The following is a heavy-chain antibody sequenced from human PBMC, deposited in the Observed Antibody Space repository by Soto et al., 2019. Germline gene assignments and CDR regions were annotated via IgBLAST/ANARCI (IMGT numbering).Heavy chain of an antibody. CDR1: GYTFTAYH. CDR3: ARNMDYYYGRGSGNGHGV. V-gene: IGHV1-2*02. J-gene: IGHJ6*02. D-gene: IGHD3-10*02. Sequence: QVQLVQSGAEVKEPGDSVRVSCEASGYTFTAYHIPWVRQAPGQGLEGMGWINPKFGDTTYAQDFQGRVSMTRDMSISTVYMELSRLTSDDTAIYYCARNMDYYYGRGSGNGHGVWGQGTTVTVFS. CDR2: INPKFGDT.